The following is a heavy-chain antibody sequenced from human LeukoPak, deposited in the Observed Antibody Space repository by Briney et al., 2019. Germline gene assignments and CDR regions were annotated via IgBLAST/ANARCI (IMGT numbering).Heavy chain of an antibody. CDR1: GGSISSGSYY. J-gene: IGHJ4*02. V-gene: IGHV4-61*02. CDR2: IYTSGST. Sequence: SQTLSLTCTVSGGSISSGSYYWSWIRQPAGKGLEWIGRIYTSGSTNYNPSLKSRVTISVDTSKNQFSLKLSSVTAADTAVYYCARPAGRGQWLIHFDYWGQGTLVTVSS. D-gene: IGHD6-19*01. CDR3: ARPAGRGQWLIHFDY.